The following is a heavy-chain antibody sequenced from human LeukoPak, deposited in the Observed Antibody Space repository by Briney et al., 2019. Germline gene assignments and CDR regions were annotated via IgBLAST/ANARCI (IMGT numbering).Heavy chain of an antibody. Sequence: GGSLRLSCAASGFSFSNYGMHWVRQAPGKGLEWVAVLWYEGCDKYYADSVKGRFTISRDNAKSTLYLQMNSLRAEDTAVYYCAGGGYTSSWASWFDPWGQGTLVTVSS. J-gene: IGHJ5*02. V-gene: IGHV3-33*01. CDR2: LWYEGCDK. CDR3: AGGGYTSSWASWFDP. CDR1: GFSFSNYG. D-gene: IGHD6-13*01.